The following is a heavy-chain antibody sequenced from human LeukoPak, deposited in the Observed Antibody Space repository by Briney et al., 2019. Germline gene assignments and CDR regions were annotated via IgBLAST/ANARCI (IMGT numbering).Heavy chain of an antibody. V-gene: IGHV4-38-2*02. CDR1: GYSISSGYH. CDR2: IYHSGST. J-gene: IGHJ1*01. D-gene: IGHD3-22*01. CDR3: ARVVQSTDSSGFYLPEYFQH. Sequence: SETLSLTCTVSGYSISSGYHWGWIRQPPGKGLEWIGSIYHSGSTYYNPSLKSRGTISVDTSKNQFSLKLRSVTAADTAVYYCARVVQSTDSSGFYLPEYFQHWGQGTLVTVSS.